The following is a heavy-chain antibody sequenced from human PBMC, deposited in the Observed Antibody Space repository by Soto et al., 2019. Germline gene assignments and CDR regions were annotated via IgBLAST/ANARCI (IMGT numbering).Heavy chain of an antibody. CDR1: GFTLSSYW. J-gene: IGHJ3*02. V-gene: IGHV3-7*05. CDR3: ARDVSPGTSSLYLDAFDI. D-gene: IGHD6-13*01. Sequence: EVQLEESGGDLVQPGGSPRVSCSASGFTLSSYWMTWVRQAPGKGLEWVANINRDGSKQSYLDSVRGRFTISRDNVRQSLYLQMNSLRADDTALYYCARDVSPGTSSLYLDAFDIWGQGTMVTVSS. CDR2: INRDGSKQ.